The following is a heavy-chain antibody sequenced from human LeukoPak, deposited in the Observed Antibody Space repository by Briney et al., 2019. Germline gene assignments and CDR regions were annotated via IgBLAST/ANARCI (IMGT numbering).Heavy chain of an antibody. CDR1: GGSFSGYY. D-gene: IGHD3-10*01. CDR3: ARGMVRRNWFDP. V-gene: IGHV4-34*01. J-gene: IGHJ5*02. Sequence: SETLSLTCAVYGGSFSGYYCSWIRQPPGKGLEWVGEINHSGGTNYNPSLKSRVTISVDTSKNQFSLKLSSVTAADTAVYYCARGMVRRNWFDPWGQGTLVTVSS. CDR2: INHSGGT.